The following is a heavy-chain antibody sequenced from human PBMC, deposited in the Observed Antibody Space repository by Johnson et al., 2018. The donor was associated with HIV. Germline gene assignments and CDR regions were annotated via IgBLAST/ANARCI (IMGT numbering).Heavy chain of an antibody. V-gene: IGHV3-13*01. J-gene: IGHJ3*02. CDR3: ARGGRTATTLNAFDI. D-gene: IGHD5-12*01. CDR1: GFTFSSYD. Sequence: VQLVESGGGLVQPGGSLRLSCAASGFTFSSYDMHWVRQATGKGLEWVSAIGTAGDTYYPGSVKGRFTISRENAKNSLYLQMNSRGAGDTAVYYCARGGRTATTLNAFDIWGQGTMVTVSS. CDR2: IGTAGDT.